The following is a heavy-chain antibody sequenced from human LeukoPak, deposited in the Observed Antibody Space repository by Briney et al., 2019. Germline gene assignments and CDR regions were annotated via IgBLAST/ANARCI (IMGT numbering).Heavy chain of an antibody. Sequence: SETLSLTCTVSGGSIRSGGHFWSWIRQHPGKGLEWIGYISYSGSTYISYSAITYYNPSLKSRLTMSVDTSNNQFSLKLSSVTAADTAVYYCARGDFLDYWGQGTLVTVSS. J-gene: IGHJ4*02. CDR1: GGSIRSGGHF. CDR3: ARGDFLDY. V-gene: IGHV4-31*03. CDR2: ISYSGSTYISYSAIT. D-gene: IGHD2-21*02.